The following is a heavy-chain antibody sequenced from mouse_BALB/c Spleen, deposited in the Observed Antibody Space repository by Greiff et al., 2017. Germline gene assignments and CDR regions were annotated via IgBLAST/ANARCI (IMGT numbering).Heavy chain of an antibody. CDR1: GYTFTSYD. J-gene: IGHJ2*01. Sequence: QVQLQQSGAELVKPGASVKLSCKASGYTFTSYDINWVRQRPEQGLEWIGCIFPGDGSTKYNEKFKGKATLTTDKSSSTAYMQLSRLTSEDSAVYFCARNYRYDGYFDYWGQGTTLTVSS. CDR3: ARNYRYDGYFDY. D-gene: IGHD2-14*01. CDR2: IFPGDGST. V-gene: IGHV1-85*01.